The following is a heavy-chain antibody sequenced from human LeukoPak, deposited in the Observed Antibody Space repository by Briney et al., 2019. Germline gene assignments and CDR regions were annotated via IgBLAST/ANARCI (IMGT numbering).Heavy chain of an antibody. Sequence: PGGSLRLSCAASGFTFTTYWMGWVRQAPGKGLEWVANIKQDGSEKYYVDSVKGRFTISRDNAKNSLSLQMNSLRAEDTAVYYCARDRIAPEWELLFDYWGQGTLVTVSS. V-gene: IGHV3-7*01. CDR1: GFTFTTYW. CDR2: IKQDGSEK. D-gene: IGHD1-26*01. J-gene: IGHJ4*02. CDR3: ARDRIAPEWELLFDY.